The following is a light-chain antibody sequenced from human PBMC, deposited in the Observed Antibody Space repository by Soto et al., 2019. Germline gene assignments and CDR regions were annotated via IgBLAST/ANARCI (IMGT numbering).Light chain of an antibody. J-gene: IGKJ5*01. Sequence: EILLAQSPATLSLSPGERATLSCKASQDVSIFLAWYQQKPGQAPRLLIHDASNRATGVPARFSGSGSGRDFTLTITSLEPEDFALYYCQQRNTWPPITFGQGTRLEIK. CDR2: DAS. CDR1: QDVSIF. CDR3: QQRNTWPPIT. V-gene: IGKV3-11*02.